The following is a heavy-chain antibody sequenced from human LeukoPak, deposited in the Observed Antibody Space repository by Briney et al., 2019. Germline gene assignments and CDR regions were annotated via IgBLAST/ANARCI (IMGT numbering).Heavy chain of an antibody. V-gene: IGHV4-39*01. J-gene: IGHJ4*02. CDR2: IYYSGIT. Sequence: SETLPLTCTVSGGSISSSSYYWGWIRQPPGKGLEWIGSIYYSGITYYNPSLKSRVTISVDTSKNQFSLKLSSVTAADTALYYCARHDHLVEDEVHYWGQGPVTTVSS. CDR1: GGSISSSSYY. CDR3: ARHDHLVEDEVHY. D-gene: IGHD1-26*01.